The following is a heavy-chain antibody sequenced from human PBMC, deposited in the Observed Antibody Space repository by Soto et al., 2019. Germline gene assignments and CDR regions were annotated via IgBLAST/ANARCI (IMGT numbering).Heavy chain of an antibody. V-gene: IGHV3-74*01. Sequence: EVQLVESGGGLVQPGGSLRLSCAASGFTFSSYWMHWVRQAPGKGLVWVSRINSDGSSTSYADSVKGRFTISRDNAKNTLYLQMNSLRAEDTAVYYCARGGIYRGYDGLAFDIWGQGTMVTVSS. J-gene: IGHJ3*02. CDR1: GFTFSSYW. CDR2: INSDGSST. D-gene: IGHD5-12*01. CDR3: ARGGIYRGYDGLAFDI.